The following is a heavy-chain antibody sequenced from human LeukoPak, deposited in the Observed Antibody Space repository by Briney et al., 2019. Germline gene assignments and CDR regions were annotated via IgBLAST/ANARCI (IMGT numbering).Heavy chain of an antibody. Sequence: SESLSLTCAVYGGSFSGYYWSWIRQPPGKGLEWIGEINHSGSTNYNPSLKSRVTISVDTSKNQFSLKLSSVTAADTAVYYCARDHYYDSSGYYLFDYWGQGTLVTVSS. D-gene: IGHD3-22*01. V-gene: IGHV4-34*01. CDR1: GGSFSGYY. CDR3: ARDHYYDSSGYYLFDY. CDR2: INHSGST. J-gene: IGHJ4*02.